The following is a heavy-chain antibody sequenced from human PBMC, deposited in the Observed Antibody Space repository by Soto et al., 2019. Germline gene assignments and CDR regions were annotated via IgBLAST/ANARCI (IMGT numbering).Heavy chain of an antibody. CDR2: IRSKTFGGTA. CDR1: GFIFGDYS. J-gene: IGHJ1*01. CDR3: ASGFGYCSNPGCYHVEFQE. D-gene: IGHD2-2*03. V-gene: IGHV3-49*03. Sequence: GSLRLSCTTSGFIFGDYSMNWFRQAPGKGLEWVAFIRSKTFGGTAEYAASVKGRFTISRDDSKSITYLQMNSLRAEDTAMYYCASGFGYCSNPGCYHVEFQEWGQGTLVTVSS.